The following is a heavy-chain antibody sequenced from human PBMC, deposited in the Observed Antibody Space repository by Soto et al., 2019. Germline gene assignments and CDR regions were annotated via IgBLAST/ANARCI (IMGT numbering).Heavy chain of an antibody. CDR2: INPNSGGT. V-gene: IGHV1-2*04. J-gene: IGHJ4*02. CDR3: ARGGSKDYSNYVSY. Sequence: ASVKVSCKASGYTFTGYYRHWVRQAPGQGLEWMGWINPNSGGTNYAQKFQGWVTMTRDTSISTAYMELSRLRSDDTAVYYCARGGSKDYSNYVSYWGQGTLVTVSS. CDR1: GYTFTGYY. D-gene: IGHD4-4*01.